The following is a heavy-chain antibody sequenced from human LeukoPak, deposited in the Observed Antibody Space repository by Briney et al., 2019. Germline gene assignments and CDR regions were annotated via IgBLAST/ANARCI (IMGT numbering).Heavy chain of an antibody. Sequence: PGGSLRLSCAASGFTVSSNYMSWVRQAPGKGLEWVSLIYTGGNTFYAGSVKGRFTISRDNSRNTVYLQMNSLRAEDTAVYYCARRMAGHFDYWGQGTLVTVSS. CDR2: IYTGGNT. CDR1: GFTVSSNY. V-gene: IGHV3-53*01. CDR3: ARRMAGHFDY. D-gene: IGHD6-19*01. J-gene: IGHJ4*02.